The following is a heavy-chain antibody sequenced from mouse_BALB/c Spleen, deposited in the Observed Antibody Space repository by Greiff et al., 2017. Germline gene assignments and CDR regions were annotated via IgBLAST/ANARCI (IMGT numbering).Heavy chain of an antibody. CDR2: IYPSDSYT. J-gene: IGHJ4*01. CDR3: TRQLYYGNRYYYAMDY. CDR1: GYTFTSYW. D-gene: IGHD2-1*01. Sequence: QVQLQQPGAELVRPGASVKLSCKASGYTFTSYWINWVKQRPGQGLEWIGNIYPSDSYTNYNQKFKDKATLTVDKSSSTAYMQLSSPTSEDSAVYYCTRQLYYGNRYYYAMDYWGQGTSVTVAS. V-gene: IGHV1-69*02.